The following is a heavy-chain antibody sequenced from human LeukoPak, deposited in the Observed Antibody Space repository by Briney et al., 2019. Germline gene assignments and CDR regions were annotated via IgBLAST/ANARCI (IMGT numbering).Heavy chain of an antibody. D-gene: IGHD3-3*01. J-gene: IGHJ5*02. CDR2: INPNSGGT. CDR3: ASGRITIFGVVENWFDP. CDR1: GYPFTGYY. Sequence: ASVKVSCKAAGYPFTGYYMHWVRQAPGQGLEWMGWINPNSGGTNYAQKFQGRVTMTRDTSISTAYMELSRLRSDDTAVYYCASGRITIFGVVENWFDPWGQGTLVTVSS. V-gene: IGHV1-2*02.